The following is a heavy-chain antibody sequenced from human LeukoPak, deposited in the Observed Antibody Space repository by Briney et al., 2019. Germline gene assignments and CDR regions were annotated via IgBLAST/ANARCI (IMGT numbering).Heavy chain of an antibody. CDR3: ARGISGYPLVY. V-gene: IGHV3-53*01. CDR2: IYSGGST. D-gene: IGHD3-22*01. CDR1: GFTVSSNY. J-gene: IGHJ4*02. Sequence: PGGSLRLSCAASGFTVSSNYMRLVRQAPGKGLEWVSVIYSGGSTYYADSVKGRFTISRDNSKNTLYLQMNSLRAEDTAVYYCARGISGYPLVYWGQGTLVTVSS.